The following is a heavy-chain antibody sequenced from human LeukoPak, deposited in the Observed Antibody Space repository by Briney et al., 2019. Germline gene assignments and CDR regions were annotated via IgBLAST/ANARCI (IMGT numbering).Heavy chain of an antibody. J-gene: IGHJ4*02. D-gene: IGHD3-3*01. CDR3: ASSHPLGSNNDYYTPFDY. V-gene: IGHV4-59*01. CDR1: GGSISNYY. CDR2: MYYSGST. Sequence: SETLSLTCTVSGGSISNYYWSLIRQPPGKGLEWIGYMYYSGSTNYNPSLKSRVTISVDTSKNQFSLKLSSVTAADTAVYYCASSHPLGSNNDYYTPFDYWGQGTLVTVSS.